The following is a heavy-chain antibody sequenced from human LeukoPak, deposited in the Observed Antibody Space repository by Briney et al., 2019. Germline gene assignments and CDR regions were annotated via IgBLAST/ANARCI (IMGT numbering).Heavy chain of an antibody. J-gene: IGHJ1*01. CDR1: GASISSHY. D-gene: IGHD4-17*01. CDR2: INHSGST. Sequence: SEALSLTCTVSGASISSHYWSWIRQPPGKGLEWIGEINHSGSTNYNPSLKSRVTISVDTSKNQFSLKLSSVTAADTAVYYCARPTTVTTHYFQHWGQGTLVTVSS. V-gene: IGHV4-34*01. CDR3: ARPTTVTTHYFQH.